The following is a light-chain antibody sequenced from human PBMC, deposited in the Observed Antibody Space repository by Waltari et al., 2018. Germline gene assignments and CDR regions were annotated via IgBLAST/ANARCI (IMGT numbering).Light chain of an antibody. CDR3: QQYNNWPLT. CDR2: SAS. J-gene: IGKJ4*01. V-gene: IGKV3-15*01. CDR1: QSISSN. Sequence: ETVMTQSPATLSALPGERVTLSCGASQSISSNVAWYQQKPGQPPRLVIYSASSRATGVPVRFSGSGSVTDFTLTISNLQSEDFAVYYCQQYNNWPLTFGGGTKVEL.